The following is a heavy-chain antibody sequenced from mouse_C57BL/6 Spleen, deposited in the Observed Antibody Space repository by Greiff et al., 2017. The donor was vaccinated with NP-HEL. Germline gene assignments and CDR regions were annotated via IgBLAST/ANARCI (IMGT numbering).Heavy chain of an antibody. CDR2: INPNYGTT. V-gene: IGHV1-39*01. Sequence: VQLKQSGPELVKPGASVKISCKASGYSFTDYNMNWVKQSNGKSLEWIGVINPNYGTTSYNQKFKGKATLTVDQSSSTAYMQLNSLTSEDCAVYYCAREGRIYYDYEGVAYWGQGTLVTVSA. J-gene: IGHJ3*01. D-gene: IGHD2-4*01. CDR3: AREGRIYYDYEGVAY. CDR1: GYSFTDYN.